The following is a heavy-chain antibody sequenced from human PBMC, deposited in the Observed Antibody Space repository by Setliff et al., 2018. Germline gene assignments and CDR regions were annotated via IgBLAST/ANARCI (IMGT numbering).Heavy chain of an antibody. V-gene: IGHV1-18*01. CDR1: GYTFTSYG. D-gene: IGHD2-2*01. Sequence: WASVKVSCKASGYTFTSYGINWVRRAPGQGLEWMGWISAYARKFQGRVTMTTDTPTNTAYMELRSLRSDDTAVYYCARGPLDFVVLPAAGKFDYWGQGTLVTVSS. CDR3: ARGPLDFVVLPAAGKFDY. J-gene: IGHJ4*02. CDR2: ISA.